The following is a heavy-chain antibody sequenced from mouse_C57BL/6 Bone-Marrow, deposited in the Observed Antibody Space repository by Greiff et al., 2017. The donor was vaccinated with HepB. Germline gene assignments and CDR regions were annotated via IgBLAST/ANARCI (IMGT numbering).Heavy chain of an antibody. J-gene: IGHJ3*01. CDR3: DYYRGWFAF. V-gene: IGHV1-81*01. D-gene: IGHD1-1*01. CDR2: IYPRSGNT. Sequence: QVQLKQSGAELARPGASVKLSCKASGYTFTSYGISWVKQRTGQGLEWIGEIYPRSGNTYYNEKFKGKATMTADKSSSTAYMKLRSLTSEDSAVYFCDYYRGWFAFWGRGKGITVTA. CDR1: GYTFTSYG.